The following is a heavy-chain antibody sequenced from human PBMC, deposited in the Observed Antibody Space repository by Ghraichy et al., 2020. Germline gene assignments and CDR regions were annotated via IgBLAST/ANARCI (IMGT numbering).Heavy chain of an antibody. D-gene: IGHD3-9*01. V-gene: IGHV4-61*01. J-gene: IGHJ6*02. CDR1: SVSVSSPNYY. Sequence: ESLNISCTVSSVSVSSPNYYWTWIRQPPGRELEWIASIYYSGSTNYNPSPMSRVTISLDTSKNQLSLTLTSVTASDTAVYYCARVFHYTMDVWGQGTTVTVSS. CDR2: IYYSGST. CDR3: ARVFHYTMDV.